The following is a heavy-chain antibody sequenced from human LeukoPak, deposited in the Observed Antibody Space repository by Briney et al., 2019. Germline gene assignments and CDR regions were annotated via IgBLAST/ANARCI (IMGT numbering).Heavy chain of an antibody. CDR2: IIPIFGIA. Sequence: ASVKVSCKASEGTFSSCAISWVRQAPGQGLEWMGRIIPIFGIANYAQKFQGRVTITADKSTSTAYMELSSLRSEDTAVYYCARDRYDSSGYYYEFDYWGQGTLVTVSS. CDR3: ARDRYDSSGYYYEFDY. D-gene: IGHD3-22*01. V-gene: IGHV1-69*04. J-gene: IGHJ4*02. CDR1: EGTFSSCA.